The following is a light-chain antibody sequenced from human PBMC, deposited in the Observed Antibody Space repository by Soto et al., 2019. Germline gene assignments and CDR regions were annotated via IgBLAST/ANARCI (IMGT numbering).Light chain of an antibody. Sequence: DIQMTQSPSSLSASIGDRVTITCQASQDISNYLSWYQQKPGKAPKLLIYHASNLETGVPSRFSGSGSGTAFTFTISSLQAEDIATYYCQQYTRLPITFGQGTRLEIK. CDR3: QQYTRLPIT. CDR2: HAS. CDR1: QDISNY. J-gene: IGKJ5*01. V-gene: IGKV1-33*01.